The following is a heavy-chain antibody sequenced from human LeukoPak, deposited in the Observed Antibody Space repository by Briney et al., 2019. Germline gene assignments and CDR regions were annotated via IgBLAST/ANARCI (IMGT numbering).Heavy chain of an antibody. CDR2: ISPSGGIT. CDR1: GFTFSSHG. J-gene: IGHJ4*02. CDR3: AREDYGDNDYDY. Sequence: GGSLRLSCAASGFTFSSHGMNWVRQAPGKGLEWVSGISPSGGITYYTDSVKGRFTISRDNSKNTLYLQMNSLRVEDTAVYYCAREDYGDNDYDYWGQGTLVTVSS. D-gene: IGHD4-17*01. V-gene: IGHV3-23*01.